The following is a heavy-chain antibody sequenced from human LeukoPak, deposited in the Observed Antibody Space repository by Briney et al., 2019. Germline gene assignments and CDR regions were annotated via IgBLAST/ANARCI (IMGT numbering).Heavy chain of an antibody. Sequence: GGSLRLSCAASGFIFSNYWMSWVRQAPGEGREGGANIKQGGSDKYYVDSVKGRFTISRDNAKNSLYLQMNSLRAEDTAVYYCASNGLQLDYWGQGTLVTVSS. D-gene: IGHD4-11*01. V-gene: IGHV3-7*01. CDR2: IKQGGSDK. CDR3: ASNGLQLDY. J-gene: IGHJ4*02. CDR1: GFIFSNYW.